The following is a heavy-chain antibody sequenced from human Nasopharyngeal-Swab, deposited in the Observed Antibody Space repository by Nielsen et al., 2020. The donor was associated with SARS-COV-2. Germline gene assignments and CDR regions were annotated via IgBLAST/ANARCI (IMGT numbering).Heavy chain of an antibody. CDR2: ISYDGSNK. CDR3: ARDEAYDILTGDAFDI. CDR1: GFTFSSYA. V-gene: IGHV3-30-3*01. D-gene: IGHD3-9*01. Sequence: GGSLRLSCAASGFTFSSYAMHGFRQAPGKGLEWVAVISYDGSNKYYADSVKGRFTISRDNSKNTLYLQMNSLRAEDTAVYYCARDEAYDILTGDAFDIWGQGTMVTVSS. J-gene: IGHJ3*02.